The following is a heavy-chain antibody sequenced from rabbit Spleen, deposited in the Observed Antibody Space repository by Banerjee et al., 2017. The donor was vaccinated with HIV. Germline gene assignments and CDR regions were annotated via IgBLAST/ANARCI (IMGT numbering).Heavy chain of an antibody. V-gene: IGHV1S45*01. CDR3: SRGSATMTMVITGYYFNL. D-gene: IGHD2-1*01. J-gene: IGHJ4*01. Sequence: QEQLLESGGGLVQPEGSLTLTCTVSGFSFSSGYWMCWVRQAPGKGLEWIACIWTANSVTYYATWAKGRFTISKTSSTTVTLQMTSLTAADTATYFCSRGSATMTMVITGYYFNLWGQGTLVTVS. CDR2: IWTANSVT. CDR1: GFSFSSGYW.